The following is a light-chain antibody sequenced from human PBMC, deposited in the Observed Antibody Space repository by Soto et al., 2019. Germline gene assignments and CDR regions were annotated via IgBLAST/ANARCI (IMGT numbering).Light chain of an antibody. Sequence: QSALTQPASVSGSPGQSITISCTGTSSDVGGSKYVSWYQQYPGKVPKLLINKVSNRPSGVSNRFSGSKSGNTASLTISGLLAEDEADYICTSSTSDSLYVFGTGTKVTVL. V-gene: IGLV2-14*01. J-gene: IGLJ1*01. CDR3: TSSTSDSLYV. CDR2: KVS. CDR1: SSDVGGSKY.